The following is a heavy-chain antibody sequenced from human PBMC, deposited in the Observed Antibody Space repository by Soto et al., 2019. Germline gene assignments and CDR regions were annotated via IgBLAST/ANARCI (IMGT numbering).Heavy chain of an antibody. D-gene: IGHD3-16*02. J-gene: IGHJ4*02. CDR1: GGSISSYY. CDR2: IYYSGST. CDR3: ARGRIMITFGGVIPEYYFDY. V-gene: IGHV4-59*01. Sequence: PSETLSLTCTVSGGSISSYYWSWIRQPPGKGLEWIGYIYYSGSTNYNPSLKSRVTISVDTSKNQFSLKLSSVTAADTAVYYCARGRIMITFGGVIPEYYFDYWGQGTMVTVYS.